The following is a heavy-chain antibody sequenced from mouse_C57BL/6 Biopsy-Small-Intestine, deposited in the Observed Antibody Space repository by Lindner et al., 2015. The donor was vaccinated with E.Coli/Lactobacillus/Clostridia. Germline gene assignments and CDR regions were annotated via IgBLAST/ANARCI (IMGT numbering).Heavy chain of an antibody. J-gene: IGHJ3*01. CDR2: INPGSGGT. Sequence: VQLQESGAELVRPGTSVKVSCKASGYAFSNFLIEWVKQRPGQGLEWIGVINPGSGGTDYNEKFKAKATLTADESSTTAYIQLSSLTSEDSAVYFCATFGNFAYWGQGTLVTVSA. V-gene: IGHV1-54*01. D-gene: IGHD4-1*01. CDR1: GYAFSNFL. CDR3: ATFGNFAY.